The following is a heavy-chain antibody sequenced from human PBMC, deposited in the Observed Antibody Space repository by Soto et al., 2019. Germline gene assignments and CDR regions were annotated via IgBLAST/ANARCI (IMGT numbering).Heavy chain of an antibody. Sequence: SLTCTVSGGSISSYYWSWIRQPPGKGLEWIGSIYYSGSTYYNPSLQSRVAISVDTSKNQFSLKLKAVTAADTAIYYCARRTVNIRTFYSGLKTHCFDYWGQGAPVTVSS. V-gene: IGHV4-59*05. CDR3: ARRTVNIRTFYSGLKTHCFDY. D-gene: IGHD6-19*01. J-gene: IGHJ4*02. CDR1: GGSISSYY. CDR2: IYYSGST.